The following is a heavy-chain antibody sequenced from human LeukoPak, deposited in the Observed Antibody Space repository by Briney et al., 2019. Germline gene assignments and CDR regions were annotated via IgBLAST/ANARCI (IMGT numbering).Heavy chain of an antibody. Sequence: GGSLRLSCAASGFTFSSCGMHWVRQAPGKGLEWVAVIWYDGSNKYYADSVKGRLTISRDNSKNTLYLQMNSLRAEDTAVYYCARYYYDSSGYYSGELDYWGQGTLVTVSS. CDR3: ARYYYDSSGYYSGELDY. J-gene: IGHJ4*02. CDR1: GFTFSSCG. CDR2: IWYDGSNK. V-gene: IGHV3-33*01. D-gene: IGHD3-22*01.